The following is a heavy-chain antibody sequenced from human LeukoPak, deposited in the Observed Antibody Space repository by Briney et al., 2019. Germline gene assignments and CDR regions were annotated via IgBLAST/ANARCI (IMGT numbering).Heavy chain of an antibody. CDR1: GFTFSSYA. D-gene: IGHD5-12*01. V-gene: IGHV3-30*01. CDR2: ISYDGSNK. CDR3: ARRRWLRLGDFDY. J-gene: IGHJ4*02. Sequence: GGSLRLSCAASGFTFSSYAMHWVRQAPGKGLEWVAVISYDGSNKYYADSVKGRFTISRDNSKNTLYLQMNSLRAEDTAVYYCARRRWLRLGDFDYWGQGILVTVSS.